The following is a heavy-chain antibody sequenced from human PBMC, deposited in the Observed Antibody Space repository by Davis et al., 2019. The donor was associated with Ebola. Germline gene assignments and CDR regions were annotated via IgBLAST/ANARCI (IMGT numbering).Heavy chain of an antibody. CDR2: ISSSSTM. J-gene: IGHJ6*02. CDR3: ARVLYSDYVTDCGMDV. CDR1: GFSFITYT. D-gene: IGHD4-11*01. Sequence: PGGSLRLSCAASGFSFITYTMNWVRQAPGKGLEWISYISSSSTMYYADSVEGRFTISRDNAKNLLYLQMNSLRDEDTAVYYCARVLYSDYVTDCGMDVWGQGTTVTVSS. V-gene: IGHV3-48*02.